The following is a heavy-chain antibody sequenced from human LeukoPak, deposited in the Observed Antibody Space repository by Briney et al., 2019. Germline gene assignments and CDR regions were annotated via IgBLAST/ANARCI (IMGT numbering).Heavy chain of an antibody. J-gene: IGHJ4*02. CDR3: ARDRSGSLLGA. CDR1: GGSISSYF. D-gene: IGHD1-26*01. CDR2: IYYSGST. Sequence: SETLSLTCTVSGGSISSYFWSWVRQPPGKGLEWIGYIYYSGSTKYNPSLKSRVTMSLDTSKNQFSLKLTSVTAADTAVYYCARDRSGSLLGAWGQGTLVTVSS. V-gene: IGHV4-59*12.